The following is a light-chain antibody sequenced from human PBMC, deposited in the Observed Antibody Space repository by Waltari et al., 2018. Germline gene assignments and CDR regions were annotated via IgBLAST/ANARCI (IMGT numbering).Light chain of an antibody. CDR1: QSVLYSSNNKNY. Sequence: DIVMTQSPDSLAVSLGERATINCKSSQSVLYSSNNKNYLAWYQQKPGQPPKLPIYLASTRESGVPDRFSGSGSGTDFTLTISSLQAEDVAVYYCQQYYSIPITFGQGTRLEIK. CDR2: LAS. CDR3: QQYYSIPIT. J-gene: IGKJ5*01. V-gene: IGKV4-1*01.